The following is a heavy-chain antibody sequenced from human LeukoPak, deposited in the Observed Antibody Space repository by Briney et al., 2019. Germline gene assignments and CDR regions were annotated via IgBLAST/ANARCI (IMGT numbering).Heavy chain of an antibody. V-gene: IGHV3-23*01. Sequence: PGGSLRLSCAASGFTFSSYSMNWVRQAPGKGLEWVSVSAGGITTYYADSVKGRFTISRDNSKNTVFLQMSSLRAEDTALYYCARKSGSGNFPLDYWGQGTLVTVSS. J-gene: IGHJ4*02. D-gene: IGHD3-10*01. CDR2: SAGGITT. CDR1: GFTFSSYS. CDR3: ARKSGSGNFPLDY.